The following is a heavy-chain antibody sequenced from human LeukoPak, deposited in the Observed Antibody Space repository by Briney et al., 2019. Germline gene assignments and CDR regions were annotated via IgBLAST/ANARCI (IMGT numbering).Heavy chain of an antibody. D-gene: IGHD3-10*01. Sequence: GGSLRLSCAASGFSFSSYAMSWVRQAPGMGLEWVSDISDRGVSTYYADSVKGRFTISRDNSKNTLYLQMNTLRAEDTAVYYCAKSETYGSGNSPYYYYYYMDVWGKGTTVTVSS. CDR2: ISDRGVST. J-gene: IGHJ6*03. CDR3: AKSETYGSGNSPYYYYYYMDV. V-gene: IGHV3-23*01. CDR1: GFSFSSYA.